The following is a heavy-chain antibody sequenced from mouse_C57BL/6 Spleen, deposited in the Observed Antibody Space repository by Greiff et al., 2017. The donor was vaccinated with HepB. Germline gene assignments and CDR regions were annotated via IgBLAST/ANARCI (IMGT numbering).Heavy chain of an antibody. D-gene: IGHD2-3*01. CDR1: GFTFSSYG. CDR2: ISSGGSYT. V-gene: IGHV5-6*01. CDR3: ASYDGYYFAY. Sequence: EVKLMESGGDLVKPGGSLKLSCAASGFTFSSYGMSWVRQTPDKRLEWVATISSGGSYTYYPDSVKGRFTISRDNAKNTLYLQMSSLKSEDTAMYYCASYDGYYFAYWGQGTLVTVSA. J-gene: IGHJ3*01.